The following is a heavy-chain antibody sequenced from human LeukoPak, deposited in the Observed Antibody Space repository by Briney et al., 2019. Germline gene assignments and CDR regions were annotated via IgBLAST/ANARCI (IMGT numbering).Heavy chain of an antibody. CDR2: IDPSDSYT. J-gene: IGHJ5*02. CDR1: GYSFTNYW. D-gene: IGHD3-10*01. CDR3: ARSREYGSGTYSWFDP. V-gene: IGHV5-10-1*01. Sequence: PGESLRISCKGSGYSFTNYWINWVRQMPGKGLEWMGRIDPSDSYTHFSLSFQGHVTISADKSISTAYLQWSSLKASDTAIYYCARSREYGSGTYSWFDPWGQGTLVTVSS.